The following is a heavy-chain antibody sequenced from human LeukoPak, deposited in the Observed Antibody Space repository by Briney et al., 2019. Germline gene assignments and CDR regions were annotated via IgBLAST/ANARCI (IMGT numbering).Heavy chain of an antibody. J-gene: IGHJ4*02. CDR1: GYTFTSYD. CDR3: ARATTYYDFWRSDYFDY. Sequence: ASVKVSCKASGYTFTSYDINWVRPATGQGLEWMGWMNPNSGNTGYAQKFQGRVTMTRNTSISTAYMELSSLRSEDTAVYYCARATTYYDFWRSDYFDYWGQGTLVTVSS. V-gene: IGHV1-8*01. CDR2: MNPNSGNT. D-gene: IGHD3-3*01.